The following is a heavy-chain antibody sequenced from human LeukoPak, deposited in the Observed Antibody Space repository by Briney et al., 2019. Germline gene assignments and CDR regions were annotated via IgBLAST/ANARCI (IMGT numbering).Heavy chain of an antibody. CDR3: ARSQIPEGDRFDP. J-gene: IGHJ5*02. CDR1: GGSISSSSYY. D-gene: IGHD1-14*01. CDR2: IYYSGST. V-gene: IGHV4-39*07. Sequence: SETLSLTCTVSGGSISSSSYYWGWIRQPPGKGLEWIGSIYYSGSTYYNPSLKSRVTISVDTSKNQFSLKLGSVTAADTAVYYCARSQIPEGDRFDPWGQGTLVTVSS.